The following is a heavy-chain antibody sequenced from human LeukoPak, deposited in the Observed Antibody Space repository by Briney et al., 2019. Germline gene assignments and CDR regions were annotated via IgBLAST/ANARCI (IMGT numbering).Heavy chain of an antibody. CDR3: ARVVRWFGELFIDY. CDR2: IYSSGST. Sequence: SETLSLTCTVSGGSISGYYWSWIRQPAGKGLEWIGRIYSSGSTNYNPSLKSRATMSVDTSKNQFSLKLSSVTAADTAVYYCARVVRWFGELFIDYWGQGTLVTVSS. D-gene: IGHD3-10*01. CDR1: GGSISGYY. J-gene: IGHJ4*02. V-gene: IGHV4-4*07.